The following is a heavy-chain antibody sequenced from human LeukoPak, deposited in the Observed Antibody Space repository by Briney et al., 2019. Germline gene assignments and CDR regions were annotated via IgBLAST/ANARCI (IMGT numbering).Heavy chain of an antibody. CDR1: GYTFTGYY. J-gene: IGHJ4*02. Sequence: ASVKVSCKASGYTFTGYYMHWVRQAPGQGLEWMGRINPSSGGTNYTQKFQGRVTMTRDTSISTAYMELSRLRSDDTAVYYCARDLKLAYCGGDCYSYWGQGTLVTVSS. V-gene: IGHV1-2*06. CDR3: ARDLKLAYCGGDCYSY. CDR2: INPSSGGT. D-gene: IGHD2-21*02.